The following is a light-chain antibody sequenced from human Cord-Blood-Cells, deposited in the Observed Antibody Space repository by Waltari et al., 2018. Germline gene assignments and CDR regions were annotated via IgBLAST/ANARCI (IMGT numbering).Light chain of an antibody. CDR3: QQYGSSPPIT. CDR2: GAS. J-gene: IGKJ5*01. Sequence: EIVLTQSPGTLSLSPGERTTLSCRASQSVSSSYLACYQQNPGQAPRLLIYGASSRATGIPDRFSGSGSGTDFTLTISRLEPEDFAVYYCQQYGSSPPITFGQGTRLEIK. V-gene: IGKV3-20*01. CDR1: QSVSSSY.